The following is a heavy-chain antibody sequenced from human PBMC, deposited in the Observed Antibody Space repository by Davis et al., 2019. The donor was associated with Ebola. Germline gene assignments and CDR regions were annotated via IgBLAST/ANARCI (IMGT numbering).Heavy chain of an antibody. Sequence: MPSETLSLTCTVSGGSISSYYWSWIRQPPGKGLEWIGYIYYSGSTNYNPSLKSRVTISVDTSKNQFSLKLSSVTAADTAVYYCARAGWTVPYYYYYYGMDVWGQGTTVTVSS. CDR1: GGSISSYY. J-gene: IGHJ6*02. V-gene: IGHV4-59*12. D-gene: IGHD3/OR15-3a*01. CDR2: IYYSGST. CDR3: ARAGWTVPYYYYYYGMDV.